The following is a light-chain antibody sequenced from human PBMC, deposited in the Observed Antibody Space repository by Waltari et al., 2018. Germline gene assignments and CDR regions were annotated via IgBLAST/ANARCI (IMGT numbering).Light chain of an antibody. CDR1: SSAVGGYNY. CDR2: DVS. Sequence: QSALTQPASVSGSPGQSIPIPCPGTSSAVGGYNYVSWYQQHPGKAPKLMIYDVSNRPSGVSNRFSGSKSGNTASLTFSGLQAEDEADYYCSSYTSSSKRVFGGGTKLTVL. CDR3: SSYTSSSKRV. J-gene: IGLJ3*02. V-gene: IGLV2-14*03.